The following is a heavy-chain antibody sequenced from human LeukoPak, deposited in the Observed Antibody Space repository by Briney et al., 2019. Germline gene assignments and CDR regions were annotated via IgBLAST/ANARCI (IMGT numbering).Heavy chain of an antibody. J-gene: IGHJ4*02. D-gene: IGHD1-26*01. CDR3: AKHIVGASYYFDY. CDR1: GGTFSSYA. V-gene: IGHV1-69*04. Sequence: ASVKVSCKASGGTFSSYAISWVRQAPGQGLEWMGRIIPILGIANYAQKFQGRVTITADKSTSTAYMELSSLRSEDTAVYYCAKHIVGASYYFDYWGQGTLVTVSS. CDR2: IIPILGIA.